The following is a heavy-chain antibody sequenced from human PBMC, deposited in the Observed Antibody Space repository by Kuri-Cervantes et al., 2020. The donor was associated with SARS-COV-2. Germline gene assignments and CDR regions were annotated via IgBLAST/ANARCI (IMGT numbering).Heavy chain of an antibody. CDR3: ARDNGPTVTELYYYYYGMDV. V-gene: IGHV4-34*01. CDR1: GGSISSYY. J-gene: IGHJ6*02. CDR2: INHSGST. Sequence: GSLRLSCTVSGGSISSYYWSWIRQPAGKGLEWIGEINHSGSTNYNPSLKSRVTISVDTSKNQFSLKLSSVTAADTAVYYCARDNGPTVTELYYYYYGMDVWGQGTTVTVSS. D-gene: IGHD4-17*01.